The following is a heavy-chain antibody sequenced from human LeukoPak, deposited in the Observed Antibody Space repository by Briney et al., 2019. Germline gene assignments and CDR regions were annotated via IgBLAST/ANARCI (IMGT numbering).Heavy chain of an antibody. CDR3: AWGRFLEWLPDY. V-gene: IGHV1-69*01. Sequence: SVKVSCKASGGTFSSYAISWVRQAPGQGLEWMGGIIPIFGTANYAQKFQGRVTITADESTSTAYMELSNLRSEDTAVYYCAWGRFLEWLPDYWGQGTLVTVSS. J-gene: IGHJ4*02. D-gene: IGHD3-3*01. CDR2: IIPIFGTA. CDR1: GGTFSSYA.